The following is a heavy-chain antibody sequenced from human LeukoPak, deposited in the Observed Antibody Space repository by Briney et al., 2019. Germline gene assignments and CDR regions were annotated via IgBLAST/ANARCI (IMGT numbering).Heavy chain of an antibody. J-gene: IGHJ5*02. Sequence: GGSLSLSCSASGFIFSPYAMHWVRQAPGKGLEYVSSISSEGKTTYYAGSVKGRFTISRDNSKNMLYLQMNSLRPEDTAVYYCVKDRWVDHWGQGTLVTVSS. V-gene: IGHV3-64D*06. CDR1: GFIFSPYA. CDR3: VKDRWVDH. CDR2: ISSEGKTT.